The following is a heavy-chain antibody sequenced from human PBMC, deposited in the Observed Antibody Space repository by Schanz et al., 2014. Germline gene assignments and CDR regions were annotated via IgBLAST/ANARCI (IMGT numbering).Heavy chain of an antibody. CDR3: ARGGRTAGAFDI. J-gene: IGHJ3*02. CDR1: GFTFSNYG. D-gene: IGHD1-1*01. Sequence: QVQLVESGGGVVQSGGSLRLSCAASGFTFSNYGMHWVRQAPGKGLEWVAVICNDGNKKYYSESVQGRFSISRDNSKNTLYLQMNSLRTEDTAVYYCARGGRTAGAFDIWGQGTMVTVSS. CDR2: ICNDGNKK. V-gene: IGHV3-33*01.